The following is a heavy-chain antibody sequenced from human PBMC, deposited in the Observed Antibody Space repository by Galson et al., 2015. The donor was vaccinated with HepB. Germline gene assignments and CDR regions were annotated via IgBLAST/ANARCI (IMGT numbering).Heavy chain of an antibody. V-gene: IGHV7-4-1*02. CDR3: ARVEEYCSSTSCPAHFDY. D-gene: IGHD2-2*01. CDR2: INTNTGNP. J-gene: IGHJ4*02. CDR1: GYTFTSYA. Sequence: SVKVSCKASGYTFTSYAMNWVRQAPGQGLEWMGRINTNTGNPTYAQGFTGRFVFSLDTSVSTAYLQISSLKAEDTAVYYCARVEEYCSSTSCPAHFDYWGQGTLVTVSS.